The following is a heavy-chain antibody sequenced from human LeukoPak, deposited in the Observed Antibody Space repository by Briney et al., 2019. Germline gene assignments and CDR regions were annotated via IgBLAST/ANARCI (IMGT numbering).Heavy chain of an antibody. CDR3: ARAAVTTSRYFQH. D-gene: IGHD4-17*01. Sequence: SETLSLTCTVSGGSTSNYYWSWIRQPPGKGLEWIGYIYNSGHTNYNPSLKSRVTISEDTSKNQLSLKLSSVTAADTAVYCCARAAVTTSRYFQHWGQGTLVTVSS. CDR1: GGSTSNYY. J-gene: IGHJ1*01. V-gene: IGHV4-59*01. CDR2: IYNSGHT.